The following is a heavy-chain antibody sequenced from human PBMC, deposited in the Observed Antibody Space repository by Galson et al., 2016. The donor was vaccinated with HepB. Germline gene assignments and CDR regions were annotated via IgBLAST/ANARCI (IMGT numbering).Heavy chain of an antibody. Sequence: SLRLSCAASGFTFSRNALHWVRQAPGKGLEWVAVISFDGNNKYYADSVKGRFTISRDNSKNTLYVLMNSLRAEDTALYYCAKDGKGSGWYDFDYWGQGTLVTVSS. V-gene: IGHV3-30-3*01. CDR1: GFTFSRNA. CDR3: AKDGKGSGWYDFDY. CDR2: ISFDGNNK. J-gene: IGHJ4*02. D-gene: IGHD6-19*01.